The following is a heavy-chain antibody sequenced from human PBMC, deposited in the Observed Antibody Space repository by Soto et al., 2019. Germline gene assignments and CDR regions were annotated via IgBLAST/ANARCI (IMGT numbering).Heavy chain of an antibody. J-gene: IGHJ6*02. CDR3: ARDTYYYDSSGSLLDYYGMDV. D-gene: IGHD3-22*01. Sequence: SETLSLTCTVSGGSISSYYWSWIRQPPGKGLEWIGYIYYSGSTNYNPSLKSRVTISVDTSKNQFSLKLSSVTAADTAVYYCARDTYYYDSSGSLLDYYGMDVWGQGTTVTV. CDR2: IYYSGST. CDR1: GGSISSYY. V-gene: IGHV4-59*01.